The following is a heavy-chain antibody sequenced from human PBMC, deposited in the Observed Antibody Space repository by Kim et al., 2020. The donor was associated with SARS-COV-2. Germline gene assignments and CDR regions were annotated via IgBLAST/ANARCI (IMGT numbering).Heavy chain of an antibody. Sequence: DSVKGRFTISRDNSKNTLYLQMNSLRAEDTAVYYCAKDLIGYSYGYDFDYWGQGTLVTVSS. CDR3: AKDLIGYSYGYDFDY. J-gene: IGHJ4*02. V-gene: IGHV3-23*01. D-gene: IGHD5-18*01.